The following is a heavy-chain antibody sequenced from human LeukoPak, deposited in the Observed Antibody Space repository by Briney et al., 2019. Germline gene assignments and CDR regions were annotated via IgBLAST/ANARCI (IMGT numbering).Heavy chain of an antibody. CDR3: ARDRSLRWKGGFDY. D-gene: IGHD4-23*01. J-gene: IGHJ4*02. CDR2: IYYSGST. Sequence: SETLSLTCTVSGGSISSYYWSWIRQPPGKGLEWIGYIYYSGSTNYNPSLKSRVTISVDTSKNQFSLKLSSVTAADTAVYYCARDRSLRWKGGFDYWGQGTLVTVSS. CDR1: GGSISSYY. V-gene: IGHV4-59*01.